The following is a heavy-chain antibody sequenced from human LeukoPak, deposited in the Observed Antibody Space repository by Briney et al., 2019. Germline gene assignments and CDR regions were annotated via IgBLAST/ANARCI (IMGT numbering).Heavy chain of an antibody. CDR3: VKDPPYSSSWYFQY. CDR2: ISSNGGST. V-gene: IGHV3-64D*06. Sequence: GGSLRLSCSASGFTFSSYAKHWVRQAPGKGLEYVSAISSNGGSTYYADSVKGRFTISRDNSKNTLYLQMSSLRAEDTAVYYCVKDPPYSSSWYFQYWGQGTLVTVSS. J-gene: IGHJ1*01. CDR1: GFTFSSYA. D-gene: IGHD6-13*01.